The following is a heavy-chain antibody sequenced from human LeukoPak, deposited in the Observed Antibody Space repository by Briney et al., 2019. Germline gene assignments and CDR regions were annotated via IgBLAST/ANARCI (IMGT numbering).Heavy chain of an antibody. CDR2: INHSGST. J-gene: IGHJ4*02. CDR3: AITMVRGVITLDY. Sequence: SETLSLTCAVYGGSFSGYYWSWIRQPPGKGLEWVGEINHSGSTNYSPSLKSRVTISVDTSKNQFSLKLSSVTAADTAVYYCAITMVRGVITLDYWGQGTLVTVSS. D-gene: IGHD3-10*01. CDR1: GGSFSGYY. V-gene: IGHV4-34*01.